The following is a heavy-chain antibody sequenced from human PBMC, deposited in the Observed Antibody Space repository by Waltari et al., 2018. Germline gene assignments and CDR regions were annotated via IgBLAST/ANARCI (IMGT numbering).Heavy chain of an antibody. Sequence: HVQLVQSGAEVKQPGSSVKVPCKASGSTFRIYAIRCVRPPPGRGLEWMGGIIPILGIANYAQKFQGRVTITADKSTSTAYMELSSLRSEDTAVYYCARGARYCSGGSCYWWFDPWGQGTLVTVSS. D-gene: IGHD2-15*01. CDR3: ARGARYCSGGSCYWWFDP. CDR2: IIPILGIA. V-gene: IGHV1-69*10. CDR1: GSTFRIYA. J-gene: IGHJ5*02.